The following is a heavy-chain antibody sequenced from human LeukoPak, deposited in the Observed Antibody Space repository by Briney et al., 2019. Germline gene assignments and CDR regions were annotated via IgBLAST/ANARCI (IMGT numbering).Heavy chain of an antibody. Sequence: GGSLRLSCAASGFAFNNYAMGWVRQTPGKGLEWVSGITGNGRSTYYADSVKGRFTISRDNSKNTLCLQVNSLRAEDTAAYFCAKSGTMGANRFDWYFDLWGRGTQVIVSS. CDR1: GFAFNNYA. V-gene: IGHV3-23*01. J-gene: IGHJ2*01. CDR3: AKSGTMGANRFDWYFDL. D-gene: IGHD1-26*01. CDR2: ITGNGRST.